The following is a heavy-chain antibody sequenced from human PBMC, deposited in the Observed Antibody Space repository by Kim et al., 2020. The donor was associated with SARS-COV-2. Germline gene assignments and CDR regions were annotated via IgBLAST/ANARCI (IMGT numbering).Heavy chain of an antibody. Sequence: GGSLRLSCVASGVTLSDHYIDWVRQAPGKVLEWVGRSRNKARSYTTEYAASVKVRFTIARDDSKNSLYLQMNSLRNEDTAVYYCGSGLSGFPAEVGYWGQGTPVTVSS. V-gene: IGHV3-72*01. D-gene: IGHD3-22*01. CDR1: GVTLSDHY. J-gene: IGHJ4*02. CDR3: GSGLSGFPAEVGY. CDR2: SRNKARSYTT.